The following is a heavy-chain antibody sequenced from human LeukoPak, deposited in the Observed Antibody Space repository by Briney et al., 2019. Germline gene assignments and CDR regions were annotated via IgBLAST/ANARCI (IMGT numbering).Heavy chain of an antibody. V-gene: IGHV1-2*02. CDR1: GYTFTGYY. J-gene: IGHJ4*02. CDR2: INPSSGST. Sequence: ASVKVSCKASGYTFTGYYMHWVRQAPGQGLEWMGGINPSSGSTNYAQKFQGRVTMTRDTSISTAYMELSRLRSDDKAVYYCARQHDYGAYSFGYWGQGTLVTVST. CDR3: ARQHDYGAYSFGY. D-gene: IGHD4-17*01.